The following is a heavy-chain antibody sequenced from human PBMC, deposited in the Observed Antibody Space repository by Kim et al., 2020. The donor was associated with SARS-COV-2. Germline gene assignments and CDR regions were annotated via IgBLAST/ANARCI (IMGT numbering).Heavy chain of an antibody. D-gene: IGHD3-10*01. CDR2: ISSSSSYI. CDR3: ARRGAYYGSGGVSVYGMDV. V-gene: IGHV3-21*01. CDR1: GFTFSSYS. Sequence: GGSLRLSCAASGFTFSSYSMNWVRQAPGKGLEWVSSISSSSSYIYYADSVKGRFTISRDNAKNSLYLQMNSLRAEDTAVYYCARRGAYYGSGGVSVYGMDVWGQGTTVTVSS. J-gene: IGHJ6*02.